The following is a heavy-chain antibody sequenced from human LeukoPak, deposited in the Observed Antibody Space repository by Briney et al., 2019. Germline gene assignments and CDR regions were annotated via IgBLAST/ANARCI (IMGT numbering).Heavy chain of an antibody. V-gene: IGHV1-2*02. CDR1: GYTFTGYY. D-gene: IGHD3-10*01. CDR2: INPNSGGT. J-gene: IGHJ3*02. CDR3: ARARTDRGSRGPYDI. Sequence: ASVKVSCKASGYTFTGYYMHWVRQAPGQGLEWMGWINPNSGGTNYAQKFQGRVTMTRDTSINTAYMELSRLTSDDTAVYYCARARTDRGSRGPYDIWGQGTMVTVSS.